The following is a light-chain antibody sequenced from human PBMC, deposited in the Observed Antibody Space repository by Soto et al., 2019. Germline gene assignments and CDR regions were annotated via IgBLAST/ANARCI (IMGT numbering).Light chain of an antibody. CDR3: QQSYNAPPT. Sequence: DIQMTQSPSSLSASVGDRVTITCRASQSVGSYLSWYQHRPGEAPKLLIYAASSLQSGVPSRFSGSGSGTDFTLTISSLQPEDFATYSCQQSYNAPPTFGQGTQVAIK. J-gene: IGKJ1*01. V-gene: IGKV1-39*01. CDR2: AAS. CDR1: QSVGSY.